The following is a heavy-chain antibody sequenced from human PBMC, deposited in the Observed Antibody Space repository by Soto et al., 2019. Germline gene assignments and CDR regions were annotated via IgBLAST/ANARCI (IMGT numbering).Heavy chain of an antibody. Sequence: EVQLVESGGGLVQPGRSLRLSCAASGFTFDDYAMHWVRQAPGKGLEWVSGISWNSGSIGCADSVKGRFTISRDNAKNSLYLQMNSLRAEDTALYYCAKDAGWVAAKNYFDYWGQGTLVTVSS. CDR2: ISWNSGSI. V-gene: IGHV3-9*01. CDR3: AKDAGWVAAKNYFDY. CDR1: GFTFDDYA. J-gene: IGHJ4*02. D-gene: IGHD2-15*01.